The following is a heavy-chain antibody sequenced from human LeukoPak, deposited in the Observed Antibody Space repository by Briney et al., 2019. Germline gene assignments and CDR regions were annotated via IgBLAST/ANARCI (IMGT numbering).Heavy chain of an antibody. CDR1: GGSFSGYY. Sequence: SETLSLTCAVYGGSFSGYYWSWIRQPPGKGLEWIGEINHSGSTNYNPSLKSRVTISVDTSKNQFSLKLSSVTAADTAVYYCARDQVYYYGMDVWGQGTTVTVSS. CDR3: ARDQVYYYGMDV. CDR2: INHSGST. J-gene: IGHJ6*02. V-gene: IGHV4-34*01.